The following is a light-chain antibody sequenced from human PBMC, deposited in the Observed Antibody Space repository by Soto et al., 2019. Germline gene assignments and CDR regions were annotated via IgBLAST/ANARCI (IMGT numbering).Light chain of an antibody. CDR3: MQGTHWPWT. CDR2: KIS. V-gene: IGKV2-30*01. Sequence: DVVMTQSPLSLPVTLGQPASISCRSTQSLVYSDGNTYLNWFHQRPGQSPRRLIYKISKRDSGVPDRFSGSGSGADCTLKISRVEAEGVGFYYCMQGTHWPWTFGQGTKLEIK. CDR1: QSLVYSDGNTY. J-gene: IGKJ1*01.